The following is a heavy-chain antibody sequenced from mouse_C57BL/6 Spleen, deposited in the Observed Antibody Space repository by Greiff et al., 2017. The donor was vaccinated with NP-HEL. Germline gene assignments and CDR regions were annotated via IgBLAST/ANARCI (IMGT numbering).Heavy chain of an antibody. Sequence: EVMLVESGGDLVKPGGSLKLSCAASGFTFSSYGMSWVRQTPDKRLEWVATISSGGSYTYYPDSVKGRFTISRDNAKNTLYLQMSSLKSEDTAMYYCARKGPTVVAEGAMDYWGQGTSVTVSS. CDR2: ISSGGSYT. V-gene: IGHV5-6*02. CDR1: GFTFSSYG. CDR3: ARKGPTVVAEGAMDY. J-gene: IGHJ4*01. D-gene: IGHD1-1*01.